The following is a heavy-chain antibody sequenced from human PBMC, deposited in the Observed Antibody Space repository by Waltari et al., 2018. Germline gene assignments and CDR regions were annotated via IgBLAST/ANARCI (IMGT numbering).Heavy chain of an antibody. CDR2: INTIDVGGPP. V-gene: IGHV3-15*01. CDR3: AAPGEGVRCAQPFDY. J-gene: IGHJ4*02. Sequence: EVQLAESGEGLVKPGGSLRLACAASGTALSTVSASWVCQPPGNGLEWVARINTIDVGGPPDYAAPIKGRFTISRDDSKSTVYLQLNSLKTEDTAVYYCAAPGEGVRCAQPFDYWGQGTLVTVSP. CDR1: GTALSTVS. D-gene: IGHD3-3*01.